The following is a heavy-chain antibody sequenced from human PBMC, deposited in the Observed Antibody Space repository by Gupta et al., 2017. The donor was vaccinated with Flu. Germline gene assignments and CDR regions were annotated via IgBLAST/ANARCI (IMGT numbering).Heavy chain of an antibody. CDR3: ARDVRSTGGNTAMVFNY. J-gene: IGHJ4*02. D-gene: IGHD5-18*01. CDR1: GYTFTVYD. V-gene: IGHV1-2*02. CDR2: MNPNSGGT. Sequence: QVQLVQSGAEGKKPGGSVKVSCKASGYTFTVYDMHWLRQAAGQGLEWRGWMNPNSGGTNDAQKFEGRVTMTRDTSISTAYMELSRLRSDDTAVYYCARDVRSTGGNTAMVFNYWGQGTLVTVSS.